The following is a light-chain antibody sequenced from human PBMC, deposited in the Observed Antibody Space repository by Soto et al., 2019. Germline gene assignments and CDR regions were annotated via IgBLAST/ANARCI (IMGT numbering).Light chain of an antibody. CDR2: EDN. V-gene: IGLV1-51*02. CDR3: GTWESSLSGWV. J-gene: IGLJ3*02. Sequence: QSVLTQPPSVSAAPGQRVSISCSGSSSNIGSHSVSWYQQFPGTAPKFLIYEDNKRPSGIPDRFSVSKSGASATLGISGLQTGDEGDYYCGTWESSLSGWVFGGGTKLTVL. CDR1: SSNIGSHS.